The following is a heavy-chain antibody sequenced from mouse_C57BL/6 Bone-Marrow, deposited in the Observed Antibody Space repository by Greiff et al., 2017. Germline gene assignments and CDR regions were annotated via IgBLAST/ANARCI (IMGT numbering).Heavy chain of an antibody. CDR1: GYTFTSYT. V-gene: IGHV1-4*01. CDR3: ARKMDY. J-gene: IGHJ4*01. CDR2: INPSSGYT. Sequence: VQLQQSGAELARPGASVTMSCKASGYTFTSYTMNWVNQRTGQGLEWIGYINPSSGYTKSNQQFKDKATLTADKYSSTAYMHLSSLASEDTAVYDCARKMDYWGQGTSVTVS.